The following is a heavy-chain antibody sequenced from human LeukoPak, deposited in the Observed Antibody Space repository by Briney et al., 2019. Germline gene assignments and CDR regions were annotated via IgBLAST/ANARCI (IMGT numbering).Heavy chain of an antibody. V-gene: IGHV4-61*01. CDR3: AGTHVDTAMVDY. CDR1: GGSVSSGSYY. Sequence: SSETLSLTCTVSGGSVSSGSYYWSWVRQPPGRGLEWIGNIYYRGSANYNPSLKSRVTISVDTSKNQFSLKLSSVTAADTAVYYCAGTHVDTAMVDYWGQGTLVTVSS. D-gene: IGHD5-18*01. J-gene: IGHJ4*02. CDR2: IYYRGSA.